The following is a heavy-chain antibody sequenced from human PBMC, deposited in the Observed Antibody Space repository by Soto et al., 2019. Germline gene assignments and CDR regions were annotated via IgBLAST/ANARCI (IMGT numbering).Heavy chain of an antibody. CDR2: ISYDGSNK. J-gene: IGHJ6*02. Sequence: QVQLVESGGGVVQPGRSLRLSCAASGFTFSSYAMHWVRQAPGKGLEWVAVISYDGSNKYYADSVKGRFTISRDNSNNTLYLQMNSLGAEDTAVYYCASGTSPLTYYYYYGMDVWGQGTTVTVSS. CDR3: ASGTSPLTYYYYYGMDV. CDR1: GFTFSSYA. D-gene: IGHD1-1*01. V-gene: IGHV3-30-3*01.